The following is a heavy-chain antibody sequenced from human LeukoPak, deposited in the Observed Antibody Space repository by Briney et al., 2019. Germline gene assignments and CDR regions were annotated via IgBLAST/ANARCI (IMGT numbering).Heavy chain of an antibody. V-gene: IGHV3-66*01. Sequence: GGSLRLSCAASGFTVSSNYMSWVRQAPGKGLEWVSVIYSGGSTYYADSVKGRFTISRDNSKNTLYLQMHSLRAVDTAVYYCARVVARTATIFDYWGQGTLVTVSS. CDR2: IYSGGST. CDR3: ARVVARTATIFDY. CDR1: GFTVSSNY. J-gene: IGHJ4*02. D-gene: IGHD5-12*01.